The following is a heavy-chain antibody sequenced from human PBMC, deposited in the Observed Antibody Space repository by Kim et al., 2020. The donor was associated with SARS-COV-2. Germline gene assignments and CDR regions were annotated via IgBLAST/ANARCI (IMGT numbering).Heavy chain of an antibody. J-gene: IGHJ4*02. V-gene: IGHV3-23*01. D-gene: IGHD3-10*01. Sequence: VKWRFTISRDNSKNKLYLQMNSLRAEDTAVYYCAKAMGGLLWFGELLYDYWGQGTLVTVSS. CDR3: AKAMGGLLWFGELLYDY.